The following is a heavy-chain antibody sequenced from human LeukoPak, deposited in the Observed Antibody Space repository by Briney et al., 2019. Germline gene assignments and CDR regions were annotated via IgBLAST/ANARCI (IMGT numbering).Heavy chain of an antibody. CDR2: IHPSGST. CDR3: ARGLDTYKSGVD. CDR1: GGSFSGYY. V-gene: IGHV4-34*01. J-gene: IGHJ4*02. D-gene: IGHD1-26*01. Sequence: SETLSLTCAVYGGSFSGYYCTWIRQAPGKGLEWIGEIHPSGSTNYNPSLMSRVSLSLDTSKNQFSLRLSSVTAADTAVYFCARGLDTYKSGVDWGQGTLGTVSS.